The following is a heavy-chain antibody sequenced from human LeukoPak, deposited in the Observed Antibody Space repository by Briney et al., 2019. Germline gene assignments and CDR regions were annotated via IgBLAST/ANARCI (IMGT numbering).Heavy chain of an antibody. Sequence: GGSLRLSCAASGFSLSGYRMTWVRQAPGKGLEWVARLHADGVEQNYVDSVTGRFTMSRDNAKNSLDLQMNSLRVEDTAVYYCARGGYSFDYLGQGTLVAVSS. CDR1: GFSLSGYR. D-gene: IGHD5-18*01. CDR2: LHADGVEQ. CDR3: ARGGYSFDY. J-gene: IGHJ4*02. V-gene: IGHV3-7*01.